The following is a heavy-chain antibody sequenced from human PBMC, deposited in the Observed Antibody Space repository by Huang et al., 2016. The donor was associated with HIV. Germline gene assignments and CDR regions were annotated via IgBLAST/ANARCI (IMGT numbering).Heavy chain of an antibody. CDR2: IYPSDSDT. J-gene: IGHJ3*02. V-gene: IGHV5-51*03. CDR1: GETFTNSW. D-gene: IGHD6-19*01. Sequence: QLVQSGAEVKKPGESLKISCKGSGETFTNSWIGWVRQMPGKGLEWMGPIYPSDSDTKSSPSFQGQVTLSADKSISTAFLQWSSLKASDTAMYYCARRQWLRQTWGAFNIWGQGTMVIVSS. CDR3: ARRQWLRQTWGAFNI.